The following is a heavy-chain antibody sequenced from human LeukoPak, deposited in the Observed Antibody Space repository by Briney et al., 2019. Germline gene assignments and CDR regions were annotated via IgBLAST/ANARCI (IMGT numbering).Heavy chain of an antibody. D-gene: IGHD6-13*01. V-gene: IGHV4-59*01. Sequence: SETLSLTCTVSGGSISSYYWSWIRQPPGKGLEWIGYIYYSGSTNYNPSLKSRVTISVDTSKNQFSLKLSSVTAADTAVYYCARGYRIAAAGTLDYWGQGTLVTVSS. CDR3: ARGYRIAAAGTLDY. J-gene: IGHJ4*02. CDR2: IYYSGST. CDR1: GGSISSYY.